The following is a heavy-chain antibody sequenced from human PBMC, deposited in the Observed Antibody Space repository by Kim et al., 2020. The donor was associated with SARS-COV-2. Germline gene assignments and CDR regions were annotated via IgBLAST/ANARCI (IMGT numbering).Heavy chain of an antibody. Sequence: YSPSFQGQVTISADNSISTAYLQWSSLMASDTAMYYCASPFTSDLGAFDIWGQGTMVTVSS. J-gene: IGHJ3*02. CDR3: ASPFTSDLGAFDI. V-gene: IGHV5-51*01. D-gene: IGHD7-27*01.